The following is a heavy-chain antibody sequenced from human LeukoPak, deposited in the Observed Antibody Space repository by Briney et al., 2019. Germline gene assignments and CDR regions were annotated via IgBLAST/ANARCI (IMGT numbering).Heavy chain of an antibody. Sequence: SETLSLTCTVSGGSISSYYWNWIRQPPGKGLEWIACIYYSVSTNYNPSLKSRATISIDTSKNQFSLKLSSVTAADTAVYYCARDLGGSKWGQGTLVTVSS. CDR3: ARDLGGSK. CDR1: GGSISSYY. V-gene: IGHV4-59*01. CDR2: IYYSVST. J-gene: IGHJ4*02.